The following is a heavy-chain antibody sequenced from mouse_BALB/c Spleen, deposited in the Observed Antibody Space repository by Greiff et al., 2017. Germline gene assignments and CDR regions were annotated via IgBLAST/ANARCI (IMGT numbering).Heavy chain of an antibody. J-gene: IGHJ4*01. CDR2: ISSGGGST. CDR1: GFAFSSYD. CDR3: ARGGSHYYAMDY. V-gene: IGHV5-12-1*01. Sequence: EVQVVESGGGLVKPGGSLKLSCAASGFAFSSYDMSWVRQTPEKRLEWVAYISSGGGSTYYPDTVKGRFTISRDNAKNTLYLQMSSLRSEDTAMYYCARGGSHYYAMDYWGQGTSVTVSS.